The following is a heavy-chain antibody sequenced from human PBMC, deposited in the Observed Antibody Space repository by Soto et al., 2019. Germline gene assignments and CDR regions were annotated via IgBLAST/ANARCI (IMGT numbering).Heavy chain of an antibody. CDR3: ASPEYCSSTSCYNAFDI. J-gene: IGHJ3*02. CDR2: IIPILGIA. D-gene: IGHD2-2*02. V-gene: IGHV1-69*02. CDR1: GGTFSSYT. Sequence: QVQLVQSGAEVKKPGSSVKVSCKASGGTFSSYTISWVRQAPGQGPEWMGRIIPILGIANYAQKFQGRVTITADKSTSTAYMELSSLRSEDTAVYYCASPEYCSSTSCYNAFDIWGQGTMVTVSS.